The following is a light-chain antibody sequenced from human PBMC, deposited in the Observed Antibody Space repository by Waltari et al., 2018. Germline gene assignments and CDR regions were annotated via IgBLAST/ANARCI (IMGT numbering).Light chain of an antibody. CDR1: QRLIKRY. CDR3: QQYGSSVMYT. Sequence: EVVLTQSPGTLSLSPGARATLSCRASQRLIKRYVAWYHQKPGQAPTLLIYGASNRAAGIPDRFSGSGSETDFTLTISRLEPEDFGVYYCQQYGSSVMYTFGQGTRLEIK. CDR2: GAS. J-gene: IGKJ2*01. V-gene: IGKV3-20*01.